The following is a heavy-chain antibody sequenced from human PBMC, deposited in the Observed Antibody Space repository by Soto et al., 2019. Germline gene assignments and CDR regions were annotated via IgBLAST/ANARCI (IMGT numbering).Heavy chain of an antibody. Sequence: SLRLSCAASGFTFSSYAMHWVRQAPGKGLEWVAVISYDGSNKYYADSVKGRFTISRDNSKNTLYLQMNSLRAEDTAVYYCARDPNPQYEDSSGLAPLNFDYCGQGTLVTVSS. CDR2: ISYDGSNK. CDR1: GFTFSSYA. CDR3: ARDPNPQYEDSSGLAPLNFDY. J-gene: IGHJ4*02. V-gene: IGHV3-30-3*01. D-gene: IGHD3-22*01.